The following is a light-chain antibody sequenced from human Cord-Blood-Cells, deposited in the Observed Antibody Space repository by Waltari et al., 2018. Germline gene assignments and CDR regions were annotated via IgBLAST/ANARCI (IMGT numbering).Light chain of an antibody. Sequence: QSALTQPASVSGSPGQSITIPCTGTSSDGGGYNYGSWYQQHPGKAPKLMIYDVSNRPSGVSNRFSGSKSGNTASLTISGLQAEDEADYYCSSYTSSSTLVFGGGTKLTVL. CDR2: DVS. CDR3: SSYTSSSTLV. CDR1: SSDGGGYNY. J-gene: IGLJ2*01. V-gene: IGLV2-14*01.